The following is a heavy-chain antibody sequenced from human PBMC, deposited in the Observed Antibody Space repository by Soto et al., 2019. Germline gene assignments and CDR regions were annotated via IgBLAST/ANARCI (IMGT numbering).Heavy chain of an antibody. V-gene: IGHV4-34*01. J-gene: IGHJ5*02. CDR1: GGSFSGYY. Sequence: QVQLQQWGAGLLKPSETLSLTCAVYGGSFSGYYWSWIRQPPGKGLEWIGEINHSGSTNYNPSLKSRVTISVDTSKNQFSLKLRSVTAADTAVYYCARGIAAAGTIYWFDPWGQGTLVTVSS. D-gene: IGHD6-13*01. CDR2: INHSGST. CDR3: ARGIAAAGTIYWFDP.